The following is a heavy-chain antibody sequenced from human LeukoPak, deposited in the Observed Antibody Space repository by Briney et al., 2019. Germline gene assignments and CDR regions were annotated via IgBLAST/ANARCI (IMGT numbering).Heavy chain of an antibody. J-gene: IGHJ2*01. CDR3: VRVRKYSGYYSWYFDL. CDR1: GFSFSNSD. CDR2: IGAGADT. D-gene: IGHD5-12*01. V-gene: IGHV3-13*01. Sequence: PGGSLRLSCAASGFSFSNSDMHWVRQATGKGLEWVSAIGAGADTYYPDSVKGRFTISRENAKNSLYLQMNSLRAGDTGVYYCVRVRKYSGYYSWYFDLWGRGTLVTVSS.